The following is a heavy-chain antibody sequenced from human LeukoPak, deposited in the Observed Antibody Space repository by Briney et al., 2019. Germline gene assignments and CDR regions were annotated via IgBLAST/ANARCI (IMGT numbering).Heavy chain of an antibody. CDR2: IGSSSSYI. CDR3: ARDGEGDYFDWLLSGYYYYYMDV. V-gene: IGHV3-21*01. J-gene: IGHJ6*03. CDR1: GFTFSSYS. D-gene: IGHD3-9*01. Sequence: GGSLSLSCAASGFTFSSYSMNWVRQAPGKGLEWVSSIGSSSSYIYYADSVKGRFTISRDNAKNSLYLQMNSLRAEDTAVYYCARDGEGDYFDWLLSGYYYYYMDVWGKGTTVTVSS.